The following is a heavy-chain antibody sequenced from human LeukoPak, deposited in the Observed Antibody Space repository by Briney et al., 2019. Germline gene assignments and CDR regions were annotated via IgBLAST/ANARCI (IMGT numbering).Heavy chain of an antibody. CDR2: IRYDGSNK. CDR3: ARDPTGIAAAGTFDY. J-gene: IGHJ4*02. Sequence: GGSLRLSCAASRFTFSSYGMHWVRQAPSKGLEWVAFIRYDGSNKYYADSVKGRFTISRDNSKNTLYLQMNSLRAEDTAVYYCARDPTGIAAAGTFDYWGQGTLVTVSS. D-gene: IGHD6-13*01. V-gene: IGHV3-30*02. CDR1: RFTFSSYG.